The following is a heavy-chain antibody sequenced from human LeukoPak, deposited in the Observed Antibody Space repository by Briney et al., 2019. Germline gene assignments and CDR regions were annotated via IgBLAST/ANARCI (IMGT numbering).Heavy chain of an antibody. CDR2: IYYSGST. Sequence: PSETLSLTCTVSGGSISTYYWSWIRQPPGEGLEWIGYIYYSGSTSYNPSLKSRVTISIDTSKSQFSLNLSSVTAADTAVYYCARQGARDYNSYWFDPWGQGTLVTVSS. V-gene: IGHV4-59*08. D-gene: IGHD5-18*01. CDR1: GGSISTYY. CDR3: ARQGARDYNSYWFDP. J-gene: IGHJ5*02.